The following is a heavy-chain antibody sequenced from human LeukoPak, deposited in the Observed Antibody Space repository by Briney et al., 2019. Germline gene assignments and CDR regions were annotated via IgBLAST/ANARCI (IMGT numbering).Heavy chain of an antibody. J-gene: IGHJ3*02. CDR1: GYSFTSYW. D-gene: IGHD2-15*01. V-gene: IGHV5-51*01. CDR2: IYPGDSDT. CDR3: ARPPYCSGGSCYHDAFDI. Sequence: GESLKISCKGSGYSFTSYWIGWVRQMPGKGLEWMGIIYPGDSDTRYSPSFQGQVTISADKSISTAYLQWSSLKASDTAKYYCARPPYCSGGSCYHDAFDIWGQGTMVTVSS.